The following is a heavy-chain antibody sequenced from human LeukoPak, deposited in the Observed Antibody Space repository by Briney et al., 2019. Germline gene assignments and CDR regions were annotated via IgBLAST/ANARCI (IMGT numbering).Heavy chain of an antibody. V-gene: IGHV1-69*04. D-gene: IGHD3-22*01. Sequence: AASVKVSCKASGGTFSSYAISWVRQAPGQGLEWMGRIIPILGIANYAQKFQGRVTITADKSTSTAYMELSGLRSEDTAVYYCARVRRGDDSSGPWGQGTLVTVSS. CDR3: ARVRRGDDSSGP. J-gene: IGHJ5*02. CDR2: IIPILGIA. CDR1: GGTFSSYA.